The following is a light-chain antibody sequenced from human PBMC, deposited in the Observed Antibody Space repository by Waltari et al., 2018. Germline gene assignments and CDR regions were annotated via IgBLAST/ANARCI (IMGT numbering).Light chain of an antibody. CDR2: AAS. CDR3: QQSYAALWT. J-gene: IGKJ1*01. Sequence: VGDRVTITCRASQSISSYLNWYQKKPGTAPKLLIYAASSLQSGVPSRFSGSGSGTDFTLTISSLQPGDFATYYCQQSYAALWTFGHGTKVEI. V-gene: IGKV1-39*01. CDR1: QSISSY.